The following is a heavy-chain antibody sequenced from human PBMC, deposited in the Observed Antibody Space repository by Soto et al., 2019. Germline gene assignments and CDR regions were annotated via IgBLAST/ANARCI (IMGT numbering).Heavy chain of an antibody. V-gene: IGHV4-31*03. CDR2: IYYSGST. D-gene: IGHD6-13*01. J-gene: IGHJ6*02. CDR3: ARAFIAAAGTPILYHYYGMDV. Sequence: SETLSLTCTVSGGSISSGGYYWSWIRQHPGKGLEWIGYIYYSGSTYYNPSLKSRVTISVDTSKNQFSLKLSSVTAADTAVYYCARAFIAAAGTPILYHYYGMDVWGQGTTVTFSS. CDR1: GGSISSGGYY.